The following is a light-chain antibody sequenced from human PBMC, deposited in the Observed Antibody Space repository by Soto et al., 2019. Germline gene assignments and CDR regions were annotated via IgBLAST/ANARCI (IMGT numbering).Light chain of an antibody. CDR1: QSVSSY. CDR2: DAS. J-gene: IGKJ3*01. V-gene: IGKV3-11*01. CDR3: QQLRT. Sequence: ENVLTQSPATLSLSPGERATLSCRASQSVSSYLAWYQQKPGQAPRLLIYDASNRATGIPARFSGSGSGTDFTLTISSLEPEDFAVYYCQQLRTFGPGTKVDIK.